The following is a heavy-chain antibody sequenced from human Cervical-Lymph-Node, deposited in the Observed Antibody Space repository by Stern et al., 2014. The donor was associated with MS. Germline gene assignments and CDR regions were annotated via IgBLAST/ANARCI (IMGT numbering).Heavy chain of an antibody. CDR2: MNANSGGT. V-gene: IGHV1-2*02. D-gene: IGHD3-10*01. CDR1: GYTLTGYY. CDR3: ARDRIGDGDLSLDN. Sequence: VQLVESGAEMKKPGASVKVSCKASGYTLTGYYIHWVRQAPGQGLEWMGGMNANSGGTKYAQNFQGRVTMTTDTSINTAYMEMSGLTSDDTAVYFCARDRIGDGDLSLDNWGQGTLVTVSS. J-gene: IGHJ4*02.